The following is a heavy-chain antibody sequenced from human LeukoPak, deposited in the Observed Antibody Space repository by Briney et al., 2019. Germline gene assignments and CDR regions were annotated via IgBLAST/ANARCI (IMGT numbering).Heavy chain of an antibody. CDR1: GGSISSYY. CDR2: IYTSGST. Sequence: SETLSLTCTVSGGSISSYYWSWIRQPAGKGLEWIGRIYTSGSTNYNPSLKSRVTMSVDTSKNQFSLKLSSVTAADTAVYYCARELSTYYYDSSGYLFDPWGQGTLVTVSS. V-gene: IGHV4-4*07. CDR3: ARELSTYYYDSSGYLFDP. J-gene: IGHJ5*02. D-gene: IGHD3-22*01.